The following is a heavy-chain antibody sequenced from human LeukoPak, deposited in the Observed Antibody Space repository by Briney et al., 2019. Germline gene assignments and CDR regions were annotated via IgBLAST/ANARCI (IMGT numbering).Heavy chain of an antibody. CDR1: GFSFRHYG. D-gene: IGHD2-21*02. CDR3: AKDYCGGDCYIYYYYMDV. Sequence: GGSLRLSCAASGFSFRHYGMHWVRQAPGKGLEWVAFINYDGSNKYYADSVKGRFTISRDNSKNTLYLQMNSLRAEDTAVYYCAKDYCGGDCYIYYYYMDVWGKGTTVTISS. CDR2: INYDGSNK. J-gene: IGHJ6*03. V-gene: IGHV3-30*02.